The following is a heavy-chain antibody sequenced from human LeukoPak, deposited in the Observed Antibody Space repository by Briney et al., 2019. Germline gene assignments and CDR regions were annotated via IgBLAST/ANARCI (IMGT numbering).Heavy chain of an antibody. J-gene: IGHJ4*02. Sequence: SETLSLTCTVSGGSIISSSYYWGWIRQPPGKGLEWIGSIYYSGRTHYNPSLKSRVTVYVDTCKSQFSLRPRSVTAADTAVYYCARHRTEAFWGGHYYDYWGQGTLVTVSS. V-gene: IGHV4-39*01. CDR1: GGSIISSSYY. CDR3: ARHRTEAFWGGHYYDY. CDR2: IYYSGRT. D-gene: IGHD3-3*01.